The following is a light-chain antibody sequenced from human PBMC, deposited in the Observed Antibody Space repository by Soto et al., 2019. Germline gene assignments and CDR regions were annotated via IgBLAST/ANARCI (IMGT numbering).Light chain of an antibody. Sequence: EIGFSQSPGTLSLSQGERATLSCRASQSVSSSYLAWYQQKPGQAPRLLIYGASTRAPGIPARFSGSGSGTEFTLTISSLQSEDFAVYYCQQYNNWPPLTFGGGTKVDI. J-gene: IGKJ4*01. CDR2: GAS. V-gene: IGKV3D-15*01. CDR1: QSVSSSY. CDR3: QQYNNWPPLT.